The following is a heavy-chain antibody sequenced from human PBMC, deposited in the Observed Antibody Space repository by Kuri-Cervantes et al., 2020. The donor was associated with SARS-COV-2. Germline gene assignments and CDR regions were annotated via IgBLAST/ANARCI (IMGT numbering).Heavy chain of an antibody. D-gene: IGHD3-22*01. CDR1: RFTFSSYW. CDR2: IKQDGSEK. Sequence: GESLKISCAASRFTFSSYWMSWVRQAPGKGLEWVANIKQDGSEKYYVDSVKGRFTISRDNSKNTLYLQMNSLRAEDTAVYYCAKDKGIVVVRYYFDYWGQGTLVTVSS. V-gene: IGHV3-7*01. J-gene: IGHJ4*02. CDR3: AKDKGIVVVRYYFDY.